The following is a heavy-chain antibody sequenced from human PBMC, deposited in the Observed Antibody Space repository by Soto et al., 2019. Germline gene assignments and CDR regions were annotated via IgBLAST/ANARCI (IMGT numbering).Heavy chain of an antibody. CDR2: ISGSGGNT. CDR3: AKDGPGYCSSTSCYGAFDI. J-gene: IGHJ3*02. CDR1: GFTFSSYG. V-gene: IGHV3-23*01. D-gene: IGHD2-2*01. Sequence: VQLLESGGGLVQPGGSLRLSCAASGFTFSSYGMSWVRQAPGKGLGWVSDISGSGGNTYYADSVKGRFTISRDNSKNTLFLQMNILRAEDTAVYYCAKDGPGYCSSTSCYGAFDIWGQGTMVTVSS.